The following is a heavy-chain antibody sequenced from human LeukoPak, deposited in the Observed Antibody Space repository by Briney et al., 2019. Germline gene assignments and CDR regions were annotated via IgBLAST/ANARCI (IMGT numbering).Heavy chain of an antibody. CDR1: GGSFSGYY. V-gene: IGHV4-34*01. CDR3: ARGLATYYYDSSGSVHFDY. D-gene: IGHD3-22*01. Sequence: PSETLSLTCAVYGGSFSGYYWSWIRQPPGKGLEWIGEINHSGSTNYNPSLKSRVTISVDTSKNQFSLKLSSVTAADTAVYYCARGLATYYYDSSGSVHFDYWGQGTLVTVSS. J-gene: IGHJ4*02. CDR2: INHSGST.